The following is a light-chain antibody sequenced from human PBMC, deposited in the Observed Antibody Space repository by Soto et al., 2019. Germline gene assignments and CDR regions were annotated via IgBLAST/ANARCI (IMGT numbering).Light chain of an antibody. V-gene: IGLV7-43*01. CDR3: PLYSGRAGV. CDR1: TGAVSSGNF. Sequence: QAVVTQEPSVTVSPGGTVTLTCAAATGAVSSGNFPSWFQQKPGQPPRALIYRVDSKHSGTPARSSGSLLEGKAALTLSHVQPEDEDYYYCPLYSGRAGVFGSGTKLTVL. CDR2: RVD. J-gene: IGLJ1*01.